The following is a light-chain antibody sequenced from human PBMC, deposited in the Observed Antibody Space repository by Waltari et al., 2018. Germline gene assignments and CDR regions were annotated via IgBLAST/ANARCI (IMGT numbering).Light chain of an antibody. J-gene: IGKJ2*01. CDR3: QQSYSTPRNT. Sequence: DIQMTQSPSSLSASVGDRVTITCRASQSISSYLNWYQQKPGKAPKLLIYAASSLQSGVPSRFSGSGSGTDFTLTISSLQPEDVATYYCQQSYSTPRNTFGQGTKLEIK. V-gene: IGKV1-39*01. CDR1: QSISSY. CDR2: AAS.